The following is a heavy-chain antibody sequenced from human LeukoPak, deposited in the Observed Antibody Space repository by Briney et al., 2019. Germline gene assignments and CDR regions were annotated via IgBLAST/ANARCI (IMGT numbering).Heavy chain of an antibody. Sequence: SETLSLTRTVSGGSINDYFWSWFRRPPGKGLEWIEYIYYSGSTNHNPSLKSRVTISIDTSRTQFSLKLRTVTAADTAVYYCARHSGSYYNVDYWGQGTLVTVSS. CDR2: IYYSGST. V-gene: IGHV4-59*08. CDR3: ARHSGSYYNVDY. CDR1: GGSINDYF. D-gene: IGHD3-10*01. J-gene: IGHJ4*02.